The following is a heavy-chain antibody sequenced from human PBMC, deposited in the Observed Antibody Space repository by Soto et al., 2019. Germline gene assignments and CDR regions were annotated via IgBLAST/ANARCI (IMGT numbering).Heavy chain of an antibody. CDR3: ARGPGSTAFDP. D-gene: IGHD5-18*01. J-gene: IGHJ5*02. CDR1: GYSITSGYY. Sequence: SETLSLTCAVSGYSITSGYYWGWIRQPPGKGLEWIASIYHSGSTFYNPSLKSRVTISVDTSKNQFSLKLTSVIAADTAMYYCARGPGSTAFDPWGQGTLVTVSS. CDR2: IYHSGST. V-gene: IGHV4-38-2*01.